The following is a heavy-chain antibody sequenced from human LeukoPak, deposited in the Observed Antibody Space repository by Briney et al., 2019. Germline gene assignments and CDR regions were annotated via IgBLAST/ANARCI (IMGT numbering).Heavy chain of an antibody. CDR1: GFTFDDYT. J-gene: IGHJ4*02. D-gene: IGHD1-26*01. CDR2: ISWDGGST. V-gene: IGHV3-43*01. Sequence: AGGSLRLSCAASGFTFDDYTMHWVRQAPGKGLEWVSLISWDGGSTYYADSVKGRFTISRDNSKNSLYLQMNSLRTEDTGFYYCGKDMGPRGVGATPHYWGQGTLVTVSS. CDR3: GKDMGPRGVGATPHY.